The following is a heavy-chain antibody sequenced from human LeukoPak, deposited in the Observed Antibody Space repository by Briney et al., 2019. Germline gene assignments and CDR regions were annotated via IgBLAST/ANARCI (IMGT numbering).Heavy chain of an antibody. CDR3: ARAPLPTEGSWFDP. J-gene: IGHJ5*02. V-gene: IGHV4-59*01. CDR2: IFYTGRT. CDR1: GGSISSYF. D-gene: IGHD2-15*01. Sequence: SETLSLTCTVCGGSISSYFWSWMRQPPGRGLEWVAYIFYTGRTNYNPSLKRRVTISVDTSKKQVSLRLNSVTAADTAVYYCARAPLPTEGSWFDPWGQGTLVTVSS.